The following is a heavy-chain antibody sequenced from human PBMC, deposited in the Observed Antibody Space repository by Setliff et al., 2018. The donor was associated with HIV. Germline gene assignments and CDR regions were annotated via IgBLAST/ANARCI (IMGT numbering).Heavy chain of an antibody. CDR2: IYYIGNT. D-gene: IGHD3-10*01. CDR1: GGSFSGYY. Sequence: KSSETLSLTCAVYGGSFSGYYWTWIRQHPGKGLDWIGNIYYIGNTDYNPSLKSRVTISIDTSKNQFSLKLSSVTAADTAVYYCAREGARHYGSGRYHSWFDPWGQGTQVTVSS. CDR3: AREGARHYGSGRYHSWFDP. V-gene: IGHV4-34*09. J-gene: IGHJ5*02.